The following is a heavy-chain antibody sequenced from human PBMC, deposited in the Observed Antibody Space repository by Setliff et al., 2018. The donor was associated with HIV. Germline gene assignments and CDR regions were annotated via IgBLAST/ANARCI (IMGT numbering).Heavy chain of an antibody. V-gene: IGHV3-66*02. CDR2: IYSDGST. D-gene: IGHD3-10*01. CDR3: ARGPPGEPRLFQH. CDR1: GFTVSTYY. J-gene: IGHJ1*01. Sequence: PGGSLRLSCAASGFTVSTYYMSWVRQAPGKGLEWVSTIYSDGSTYHADSVKGRFTISRDNSKNTLYLQMNSLGADDTAMYYCARGPPGEPRLFQHWGQGTLVTVSS.